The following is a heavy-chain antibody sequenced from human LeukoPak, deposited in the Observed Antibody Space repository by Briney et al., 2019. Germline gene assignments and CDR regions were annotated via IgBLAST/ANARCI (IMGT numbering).Heavy chain of an antibody. D-gene: IGHD2-2*01. J-gene: IGHJ6*03. Sequence: SETLSLTCTVSGGSISSYNWSWIRQPPGKGLEWIGNIYYSSSTNYNPSPNSRITITVDTSKNQFSLKLSSVTAANTAVYYCASYGVPAALDYYYMDVWGKGTTVTVSS. V-gene: IGHV4-59*01. CDR1: GGSISSYN. CDR2: IYYSSST. CDR3: ASYGVPAALDYYYMDV.